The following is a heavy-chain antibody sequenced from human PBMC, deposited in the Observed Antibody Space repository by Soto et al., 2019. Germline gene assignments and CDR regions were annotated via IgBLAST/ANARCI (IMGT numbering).Heavy chain of an antibody. D-gene: IGHD2-8*01. J-gene: IGHJ6*02. CDR1: GGSISSSSYY. CDR3: ARYEWGYYGMDV. CDR2: IYYSGST. Sequence: SETLSLTCTVSGGSISSSSYYWGWIRQPPGKGLEWIGSIYYSGSTYYNPSLKSRVTISVDTSKNQFSLKLSSVTAADTAVYYCARYEWGYYGMDVWGQGTTVTVSS. V-gene: IGHV4-39*01.